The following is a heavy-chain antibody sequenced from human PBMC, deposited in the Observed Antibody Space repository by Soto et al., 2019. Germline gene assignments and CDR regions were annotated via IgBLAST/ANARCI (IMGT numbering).Heavy chain of an antibody. CDR3: ARENRDGYNQSPTFDY. CDR1: GFTFSSYA. J-gene: IGHJ4*02. CDR2: ISYDGSNK. Sequence: QVQLVESGGGVVQPGRSLRLSCAASGFTFSSYAMHWVRQAPGKGLEWVAVISYDGSNKYYADSVKGRLTISRDNSKNTLYLQMNSLRAEDTAVYYCARENRDGYNQSPTFDYWGQGTLVTVSS. D-gene: IGHD5-12*01. V-gene: IGHV3-30-3*01.